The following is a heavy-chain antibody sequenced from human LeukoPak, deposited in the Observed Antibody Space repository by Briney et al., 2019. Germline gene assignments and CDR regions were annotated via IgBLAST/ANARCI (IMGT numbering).Heavy chain of an antibody. CDR2: ISSDGSNK. CDR1: GFTFSNYG. Sequence: GGSLRLSCAASGFTFSNYGMHWVRQAPGKGLEWVAVISSDGSNKYYADSVKGRFTISRDNAKNSLYLQMNSLRAEDTAVYYCARDRLIAAAGTLTYYYYYGMDVWGQGTTVTVSS. D-gene: IGHD6-13*01. CDR3: ARDRLIAAAGTLTYYYYYGMDV. V-gene: IGHV3-30*03. J-gene: IGHJ6*02.